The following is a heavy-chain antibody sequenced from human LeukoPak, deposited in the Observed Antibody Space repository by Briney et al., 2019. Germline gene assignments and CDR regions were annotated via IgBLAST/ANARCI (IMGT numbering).Heavy chain of an antibody. D-gene: IGHD6-6*01. CDR3: ARHSASKLVAH. J-gene: IGHJ4*02. V-gene: IGHV4-39*01. CDR1: GGSISSSSYY. Sequence: SETLSLTCTVSGGSISSSSYYWGWIRQPRGKGLEWIGSIYYSGSTYYNPSLKSRVTISVDTSKNQFSLKLSSVTAADTAVYYCARHSASKLVAHWGQGTLVTVSS. CDR2: IYYSGST.